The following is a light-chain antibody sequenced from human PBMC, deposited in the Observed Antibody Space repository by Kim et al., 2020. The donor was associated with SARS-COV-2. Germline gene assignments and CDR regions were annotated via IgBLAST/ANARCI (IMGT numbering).Light chain of an antibody. CDR1: QSISSY. J-gene: IGKJ4*01. Sequence: ASVGDRVTVTCRASQSISSYLNWYQQKPGKAPKLLIYAASSLQSGVPSRFSGSGSGTDFTLTISSLQPEDFATYYCQQSYSTPLTFGGGTKVDIK. CDR2: AAS. V-gene: IGKV1-39*01. CDR3: QQSYSTPLT.